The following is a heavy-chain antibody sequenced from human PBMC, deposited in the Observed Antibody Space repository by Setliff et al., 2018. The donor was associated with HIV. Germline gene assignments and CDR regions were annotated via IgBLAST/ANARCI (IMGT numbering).Heavy chain of an antibody. CDR1: GFSLSTSGVG. V-gene: IGHV2-5*01. Sequence: SGPTLVNPTQTLTLSCTFSGFSLSTSGVGVGWIRQPPGKALEWLAIIYWHGGGRYSPYLKSRLTITKDTSKNQVVLTMTNIDPVDTATYYCAHRPNSGYDLNFDYWGQGIQVTVSS. D-gene: IGHD5-12*01. CDR2: IYWHGGG. J-gene: IGHJ4*02. CDR3: AHRPNSGYDLNFDY.